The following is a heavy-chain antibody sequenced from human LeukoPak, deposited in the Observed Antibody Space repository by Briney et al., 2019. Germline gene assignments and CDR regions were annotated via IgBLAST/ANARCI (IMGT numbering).Heavy chain of an antibody. CDR3: ARSPIAAAGTWYDY. CDR2: IYTSGST. D-gene: IGHD6-13*01. Sequence: SETLSLTCTVSGGSISSYYWSWLRQPAGKGLEWIGRIYTSGSTNYNPSLKSRVTISVDTSKNQFSLKLSSVTAADTAVYYCARSPIAAAGTWYDYWGQGTLVTVSS. CDR1: GGSISSYY. V-gene: IGHV4-4*07. J-gene: IGHJ4*02.